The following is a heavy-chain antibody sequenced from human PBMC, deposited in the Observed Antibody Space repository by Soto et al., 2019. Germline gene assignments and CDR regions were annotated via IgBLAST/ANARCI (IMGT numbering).Heavy chain of an antibody. D-gene: IGHD2-21*01. CDR3: ARDAFCGGAPRCGGMDV. CDR2: ISAYNGNT. J-gene: IGHJ6*02. Sequence: GSSVKVSFKTSGYMFTGEGISLLLHAPVQLLEVMGRISAYNGNTDYAQKFRGRVTLTTDTSTSTAYMELRSLRSDDTAVYYCARDAFCGGAPRCGGMDVWGQGTTVTVSS. CDR1: GYMFTGEG. V-gene: IGHV1-18*01.